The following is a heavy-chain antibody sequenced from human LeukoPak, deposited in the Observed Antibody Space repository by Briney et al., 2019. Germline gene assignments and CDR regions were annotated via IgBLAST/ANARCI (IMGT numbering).Heavy chain of an antibody. CDR3: AKFLVKAVVGKVDN. J-gene: IGHJ4*01. D-gene: IGHD6-19*01. V-gene: IGHV3-23*01. CDR1: GFTFSTYA. Sequence: GGSLRLSCAASGFTFSTYAMSWVRQAPGKGLEWVSSLSGSGGSTYYADSVKGRFTISRDNSKNTLYLQMNSLRHEDTAVYYCAKFLVKAVVGKVDNWGQGTLVTV. CDR2: LSGSGGST.